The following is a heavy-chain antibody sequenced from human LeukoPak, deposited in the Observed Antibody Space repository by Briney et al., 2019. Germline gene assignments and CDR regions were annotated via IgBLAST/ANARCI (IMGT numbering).Heavy chain of an antibody. CDR2: IGSSGSPI. J-gene: IGHJ4*02. Sequence: GGSLRLSCAASGFTFNDYYMSWIRQAPGKGLEWVSYIGSSGSPIYYADSVKGRFTISRDNSKNTLYLQMNSLRAEDTAVYYCAQLGYYDFWSGSPPLDYWGQGTLVTVSS. D-gene: IGHD3-3*01. V-gene: IGHV3-11*01. CDR3: AQLGYYDFWSGSPPLDY. CDR1: GFTFNDYY.